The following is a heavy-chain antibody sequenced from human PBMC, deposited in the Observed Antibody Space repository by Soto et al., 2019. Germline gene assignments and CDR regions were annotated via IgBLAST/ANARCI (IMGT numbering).Heavy chain of an antibody. CDR1: GFTFSSYG. J-gene: IGHJ4*02. CDR3: VKYSSSTAWYGY. Sequence: GGSLRLSCAASGFTFSSYGMHWVRQAPGKGLEWVAVISYDGSNKYYADSVKGRFTISRDNSKNTLYLQMNSLRAEDTAVYYCVKYSSSTAWYGYWGQGTLVTVSS. CDR2: ISYDGSNK. V-gene: IGHV3-30*18. D-gene: IGHD6-6*01.